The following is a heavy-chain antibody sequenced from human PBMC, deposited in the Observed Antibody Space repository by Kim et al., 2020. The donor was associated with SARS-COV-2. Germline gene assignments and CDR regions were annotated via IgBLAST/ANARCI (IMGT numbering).Heavy chain of an antibody. Sequence: SVKVSCKASGGTFSSYAISWVRQAPGQGLEWMGGIIPIFGTANYAQKFQGRVTITADESTSTAYMELSSLRSEDTAVYYRARDSTVVAATFRVNWFDPWCQGTLVTVSS. CDR3: ARDSTVVAATFRVNWFDP. V-gene: IGHV1-69*13. CDR2: IIPIFGTA. D-gene: IGHD2-15*01. J-gene: IGHJ5*02. CDR1: GGTFSSYA.